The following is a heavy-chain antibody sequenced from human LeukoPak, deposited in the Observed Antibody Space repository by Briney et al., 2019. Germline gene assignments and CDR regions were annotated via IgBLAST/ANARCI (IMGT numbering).Heavy chain of an antibody. V-gene: IGHV4-59*12. CDR1: GGSISSYY. CDR2: IYYSGST. D-gene: IGHD3-22*01. J-gene: IGHJ4*02. Sequence: PSETLSLTCTVSGGSISSYYWSWIRQPPGKGLEWIGYIYYSGSTNYNPSLKSRVTISVDTSKNQFSLKLSSVTAADTAVYYCAREFPIYYYDSSGYYFDYWGQGTLVTVSS. CDR3: AREFPIYYYDSSGYYFDY.